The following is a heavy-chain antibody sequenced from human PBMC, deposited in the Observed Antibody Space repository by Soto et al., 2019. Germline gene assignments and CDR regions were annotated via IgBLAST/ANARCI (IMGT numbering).Heavy chain of an antibody. CDR3: ARLHWEGSGLYYFDY. CDR1: GVSISNYC. D-gene: IGHD3-22*01. V-gene: IGHV4-4*07. Sequence: SETLSLTCRASGVSISNYCLSWIRQPAGKGLEWIAYICSSKASIYNASLESRVTMSVDTSKNQLALKMSSVTAADTAVYYCARLHWEGSGLYYFDYWGQGALVTVSS. CDR2: ICSSKAS. J-gene: IGHJ4*02.